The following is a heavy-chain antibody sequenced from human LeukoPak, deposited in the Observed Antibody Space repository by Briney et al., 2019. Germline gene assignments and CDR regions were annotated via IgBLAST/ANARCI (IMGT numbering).Heavy chain of an antibody. J-gene: IGHJ4*02. V-gene: IGHV3-48*02. CDR3: TRAGCCSDASCYVPDY. CDR1: GFTFSSYS. D-gene: IGHD2-2*01. Sequence: GGSLRLSCSASGFTFSSYSINWVRQAPGMGLEWVSYIDSTGTIIYYADSVKGRFTISRDNARNSLYLQMNSLTDKDTAVYYCTRAGCCSDASCYVPDYWGQGTLVTVSS. CDR2: IDSTGTII.